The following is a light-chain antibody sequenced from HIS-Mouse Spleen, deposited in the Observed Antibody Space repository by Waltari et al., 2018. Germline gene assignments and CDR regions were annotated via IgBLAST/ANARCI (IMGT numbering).Light chain of an antibody. CDR3: YSTDSSGNHRV. CDR2: EDG. CDR1: ALPKKY. J-gene: IGLJ2*01. Sequence: SYELTQPPSVSVSPGQTARITCSGDALPKKYAYWYQQKSGQAPVLVIYEDGKRPSGFPERCSGSSSGTMATLTISGAQVEDEADYYCYSTDSSGNHRVFGGGTKLTVL. V-gene: IGLV3-10*01.